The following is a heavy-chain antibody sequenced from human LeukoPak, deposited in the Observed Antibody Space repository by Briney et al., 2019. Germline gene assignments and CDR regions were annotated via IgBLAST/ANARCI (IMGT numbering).Heavy chain of an antibody. CDR3: AKGPLRYFDWLLYLRPTYFDY. V-gene: IGHV3-30*02. CDR1: GFTFSSYW. CDR2: IRYDGSNK. J-gene: IGHJ4*02. Sequence: GGSLRLSCAASGFTFSSYWMSWVRQAPGKGLEWVAFIRYDGSNKYYADSVKGRFTTSRDNSKNTLYLQMNSLRAEDTAVYYCAKGPLRYFDWLLYLRPTYFDYWGQGTLVTVSS. D-gene: IGHD3-9*01.